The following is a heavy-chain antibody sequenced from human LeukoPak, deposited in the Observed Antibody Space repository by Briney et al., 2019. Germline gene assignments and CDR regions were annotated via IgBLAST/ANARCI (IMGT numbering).Heavy chain of an antibody. D-gene: IGHD3-10*01. V-gene: IGHV3-30*02. Sequence: TGGSLRLSCAASGFTFSSYGMHWVRQAPGKGLEWVAFIRYDGSNKYYADSVKGRFTISRDNSKNTLYLQMNSLRAEDTAVYYCAKSNQALLRFGELSFDYWGQGTLVTVSS. CDR2: IRYDGSNK. CDR1: GFTFSSYG. J-gene: IGHJ4*02. CDR3: AKSNQALLRFGELSFDY.